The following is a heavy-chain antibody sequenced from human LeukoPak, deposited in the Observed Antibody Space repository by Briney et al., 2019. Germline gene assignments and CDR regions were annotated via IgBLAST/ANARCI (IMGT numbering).Heavy chain of an antibody. V-gene: IGHV6-1*01. CDR2: TYYRSKWYN. D-gene: IGHD2-15*01. J-gene: IGHJ6*02. CDR3: AREKVVIAATHYYGMDV. Sequence: SQTLSLTCAISGGRVSTNNAAWSWIRQSPSRGLEWLGRTYYRSKWYNYYAGSVKSRIIFNPDISKNQFSLQLNSVTPEDTAVYYCAREKVVIAATHYYGMDVWGQGTTVTVSS. CDR1: GGRVSTNNAA.